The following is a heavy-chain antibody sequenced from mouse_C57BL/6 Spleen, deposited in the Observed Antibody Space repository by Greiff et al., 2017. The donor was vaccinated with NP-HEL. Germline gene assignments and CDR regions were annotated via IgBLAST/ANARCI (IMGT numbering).Heavy chain of an antibody. Sequence: VQLQESGAELVKPGASVKISCKASGYAFSSYWMNWVKQRPGKGLEWIGQIYPGDGDTNYNGKFKGKATLTADKSSSTAYMQLSSLTSEDSAVYFCARGRDDGYFDYWGQGTTLTVSS. D-gene: IGHD2-3*01. CDR3: ARGRDDGYFDY. CDR1: GYAFSSYW. J-gene: IGHJ2*01. V-gene: IGHV1-80*01. CDR2: IYPGDGDT.